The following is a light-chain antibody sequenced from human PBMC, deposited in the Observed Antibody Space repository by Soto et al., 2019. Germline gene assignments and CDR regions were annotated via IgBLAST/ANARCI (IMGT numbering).Light chain of an antibody. CDR2: GAS. CDR1: QALXSNY. CDR3: QQYGTSEII. V-gene: IGKV3-20*01. Sequence: IVLSQSPGTLSLSRGERATLSCRTSQALXSNYSAWYRQKPGQAPRLLXNGASSRDTGIQDRFSGSGSGTDFTLTISRLGPEDLALFFCQQYGTSEIIFGQGTDWIL. J-gene: IGKJ5*01.